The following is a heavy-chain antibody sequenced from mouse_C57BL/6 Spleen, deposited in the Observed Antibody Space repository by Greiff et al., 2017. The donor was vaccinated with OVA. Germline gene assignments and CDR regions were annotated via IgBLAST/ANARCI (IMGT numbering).Heavy chain of an antibody. J-gene: IGHJ2*01. V-gene: IGHV1-42*01. D-gene: IGHD3-2*02. CDR1: GYSFTGYY. Sequence: EVQLQQSGPELVKPGASVKISCKASGYSFTGYYMNWVKQSPEKSLEWIGEINPSTGGTTYNQKFKAKATLTVDKSSSTAYMQLKSLTSEDSAVYYCARSGQLRLLDYWGQGTTLTVSS. CDR3: ARSGQLRLLDY. CDR2: INPSTGGT.